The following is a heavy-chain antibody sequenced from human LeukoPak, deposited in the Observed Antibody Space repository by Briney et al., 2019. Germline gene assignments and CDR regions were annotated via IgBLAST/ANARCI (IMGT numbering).Heavy chain of an antibody. CDR3: AGRGQRYFRD. J-gene: IGHJ1*01. Sequence: PSETLSLTCTVSGDSISSDYWSWIRQPPGKGLEWIGYIYRFGNTDYNPSLMRRVTISLDASKKQLSLNLTSVAAADTAVYYCAGRGQRYFRDWGQGTLVTVSS. CDR1: GDSISSDY. CDR2: IYRFGNT. V-gene: IGHV4-4*08.